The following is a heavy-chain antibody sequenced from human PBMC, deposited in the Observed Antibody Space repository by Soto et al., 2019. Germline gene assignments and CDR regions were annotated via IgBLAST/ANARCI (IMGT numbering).Heavy chain of an antibody. CDR3: ARVMAAIQNWIYP. J-gene: IGHJ5*02. CDR2: IYHTGTT. Sequence: QVQLQESGPGLVKPSQTLSLTCTVSGGSISNVGYFWSWIRQPPGKGLEWIGFIYHTGTTYYNSSMRIRVIISIDTSNIHFSLKLNSVTAADTAVYYCARVMAAIQNWIYPWGQGTLVTVSP. CDR1: GGSISNVGYF. D-gene: IGHD6-19*01. V-gene: IGHV4-30-4*01.